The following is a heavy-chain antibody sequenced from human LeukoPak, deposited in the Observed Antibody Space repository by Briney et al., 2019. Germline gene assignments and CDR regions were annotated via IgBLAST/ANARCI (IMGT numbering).Heavy chain of an antibody. V-gene: IGHV3-23*01. Sequence: GGSLRLSCAASGFTFSSYWMNWVRQAPGRGLEWVSAISGSGGSTYYADSVKGRFTISRDNAKNSLYLQMNSLRAEDTAVYYCARDPRYYYDSSGYSLGYYYYYMDVWGKGTTVTVSS. J-gene: IGHJ6*03. CDR2: ISGSGGST. CDR3: ARDPRYYYDSSGYSLGYYYYYMDV. D-gene: IGHD3-22*01. CDR1: GFTFSSYW.